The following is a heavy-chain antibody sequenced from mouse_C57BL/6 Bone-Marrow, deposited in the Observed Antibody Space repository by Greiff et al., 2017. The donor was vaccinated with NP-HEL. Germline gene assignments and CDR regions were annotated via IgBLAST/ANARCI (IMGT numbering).Heavy chain of an antibody. V-gene: IGHV1-74*01. J-gene: IGHJ3*01. CDR3: AMGVWSFAY. Sequence: QVQLQQPGAELVKPGASVKVSCKASGYTFTSYWMHWVKQRPGKGLEWIGRIHPSDSDTNYNQKFKGKATLTVDKSSSTAYMHLSSLTSEDSAVYYCAMGVWSFAYWGQGALVTVSA. CDR2: IHPSDSDT. D-gene: IGHD2-10*02. CDR1: GYTFTSYW.